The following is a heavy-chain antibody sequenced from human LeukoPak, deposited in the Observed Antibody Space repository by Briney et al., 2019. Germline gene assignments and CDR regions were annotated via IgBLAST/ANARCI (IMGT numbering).Heavy chain of an antibody. V-gene: IGHV1-18*01. CDR2: ISAYNGNT. J-gene: IGHJ3*02. CDR3: ARTSGSYPWDAFDI. CDR1: GYTFTSYG. Sequence: ASVKVSCKASGYTFTSYGISWVRQAPGQGLEWMGWISAYNGNTNYAQKLQGRVTMTTDTSTSTAYMELRSPRSDDTAVYYCARTSGSYPWDAFDIWGQGTMVTVSS. D-gene: IGHD1-26*01.